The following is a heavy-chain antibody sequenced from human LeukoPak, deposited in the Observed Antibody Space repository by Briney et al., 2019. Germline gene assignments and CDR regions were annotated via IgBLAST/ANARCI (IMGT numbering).Heavy chain of an antibody. D-gene: IGHD6-13*01. CDR3: ARGLPVSWYGYYYYGMDV. CDR1: GGSISSSTYY. CDR2: IYYTGST. V-gene: IGHV4-39*07. J-gene: IGHJ6*02. Sequence: PSETLSLTCTVSGGSISSSTYYWGWIRQPPGKGLEWIGSIYYTGSTYFNPSLKSRVIMSVDTSKNQFSLKLSSVTAADTAVYYCARGLPVSWYGYYYYGMDVWGQGTTVTVSS.